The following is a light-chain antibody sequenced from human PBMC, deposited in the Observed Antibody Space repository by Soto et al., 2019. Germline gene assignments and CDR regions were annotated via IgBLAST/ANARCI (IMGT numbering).Light chain of an antibody. CDR3: AAWDDSLHGPV. Sequence: QSVLTQPPSASGTPGQGVTISCSGSSSNIGSNTVNWYQHLPGTAPKLLIFSNYQRPPGVPDRFSGSKSGTSASLAISRLRSEDDADYFCAAWDDSLHGPVFGGGTKLTV. CDR2: SNY. J-gene: IGLJ2*01. CDR1: SSNIGSNT. V-gene: IGLV1-44*01.